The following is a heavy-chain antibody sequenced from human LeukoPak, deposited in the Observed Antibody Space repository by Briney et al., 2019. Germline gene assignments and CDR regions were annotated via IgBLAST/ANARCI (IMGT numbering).Heavy chain of an antibody. Sequence: SETLSLTCTVSGGSISSGGYYWSWIRQPPGKGLEWIGYIYHSGSTYYNPSLKSRVTISVDTSKNQFSPKLSSVTAADTAVYYCARWTSTGRIVVVPAGGLDYWGQGTLVTVSS. CDR1: GGSISSGGYY. CDR2: IYHSGST. D-gene: IGHD2-2*01. CDR3: ARWTSTGRIVVVPAGGLDY. V-gene: IGHV4-30-2*01. J-gene: IGHJ4*02.